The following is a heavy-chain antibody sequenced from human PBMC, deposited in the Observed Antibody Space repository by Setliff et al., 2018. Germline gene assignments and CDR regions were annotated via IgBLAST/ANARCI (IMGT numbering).Heavy chain of an antibody. CDR2: IWYDGTNK. Sequence: GSLRLSCVASGFTFSSYGMHWVRQAPGKGLEWVAVIWYDGTNKYYADSVKGRFTVSRDNAKNSLYLQMDSLRVEDTAVYYCARGYCGDCYSYLGSWGQGTLVTVSS. J-gene: IGHJ5*02. V-gene: IGHV3-33*01. D-gene: IGHD2-21*02. CDR3: ARGYCGDCYSYLGS. CDR1: GFTFSSYG.